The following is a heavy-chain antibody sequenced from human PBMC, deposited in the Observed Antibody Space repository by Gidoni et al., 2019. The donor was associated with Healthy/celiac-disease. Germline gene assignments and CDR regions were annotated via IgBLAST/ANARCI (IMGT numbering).Heavy chain of an antibody. J-gene: IGHJ3*02. CDR3: AKHVRDGVYYDIPDAFDI. CDR1: GFTFRSDA. Sequence: EVQLLESGGGLVQPGGSLRLSCAASGFTFRSDAMSWVRQAPGKGLEWVSAISGSGVSTYYADSVKGRFTISRDNSKNTLYLQMNSLRAEDTSVYYCAKHVRDGVYYDIPDAFDIWGQGTMVTVSS. D-gene: IGHD3-9*01. V-gene: IGHV3-23*01. CDR2: ISGSGVST.